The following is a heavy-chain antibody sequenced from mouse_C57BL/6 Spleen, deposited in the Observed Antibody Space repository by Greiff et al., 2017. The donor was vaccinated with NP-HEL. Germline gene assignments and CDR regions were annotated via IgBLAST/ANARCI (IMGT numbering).Heavy chain of an antibody. V-gene: IGHV1-18*01. D-gene: IGHD2-3*01. Sequence: VQLQQSGPELVKPGASVKIPCKASGYTFTDYNMDWVKQSHGKSLEWIGDINPNNGGTIYNLKFKGKATLTVDKSSSTAYMELRSLTSEDTAVYYCARSIYDGYPYYAMDYWGQGTSVTVSS. J-gene: IGHJ4*01. CDR1: GYTFTDYN. CDR2: INPNNGGT. CDR3: ARSIYDGYPYYAMDY.